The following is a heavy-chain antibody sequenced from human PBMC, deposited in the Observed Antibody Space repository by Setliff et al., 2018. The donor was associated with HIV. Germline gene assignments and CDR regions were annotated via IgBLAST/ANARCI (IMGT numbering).Heavy chain of an antibody. CDR3: AREGLPTPYYFDY. J-gene: IGHJ4*02. V-gene: IGHV4-4*02. CDR2: IYHSGST. CDR1: GGSISSSNW. Sequence: PSEILSLTCAVSGGSISSSNWWSWVRQPPGKGLEWIGEIYHSGSTNYNPSLKSRVTISVDKSKNQFSLKLSSVTAADTAVYYCAREGLPTPYYFDYWGQGTLVTVSS.